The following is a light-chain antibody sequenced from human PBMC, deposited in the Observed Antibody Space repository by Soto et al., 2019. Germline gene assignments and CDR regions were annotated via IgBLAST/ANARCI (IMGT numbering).Light chain of an antibody. Sequence: EIVLTQSPGTLSLSPGEGTTLSCRASQSISSSYLAWYQQKPGQAPRLLIYGVSTRATGIPDRFSGSGSGTDFTLTISRLEPEDFAVYYCQQYGSSPRTFGQGTKLELK. CDR2: GVS. CDR3: QQYGSSPRT. CDR1: QSISSSY. V-gene: IGKV3-20*01. J-gene: IGKJ2*01.